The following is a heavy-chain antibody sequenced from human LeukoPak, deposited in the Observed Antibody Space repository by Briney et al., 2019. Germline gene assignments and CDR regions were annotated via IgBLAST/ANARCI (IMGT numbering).Heavy chain of an antibody. CDR1: GFTFDDYA. CDR2: ISWNSGSI. Sequence: PGGSLRLSCAASGFTFDDYAMHWVRQAPGKGLEWVSGISWNSGSIGYADSVKGRFTISRDNSKNTLYLQMNSLRAEDTAVYYCAKVRLVRYYDDYFDYWGQGTLVTVSS. D-gene: IGHD3-22*01. CDR3: AKVRLVRYYDDYFDY. J-gene: IGHJ4*02. V-gene: IGHV3-9*01.